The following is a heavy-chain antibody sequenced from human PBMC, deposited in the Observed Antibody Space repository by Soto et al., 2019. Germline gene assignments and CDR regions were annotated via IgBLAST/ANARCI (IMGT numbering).Heavy chain of an antibody. Sequence: QLPLVQSGSEVKKPGASVKVSCKTSGFTFTNYGFTWVRQAPGKGLEWMGWSSALNGFTNYAQDFPGRVTLTTDSSTNTAYLELRGLRSDDTAFYYCAATTRIAIGLRDWGQGTLVSVAS. CDR2: SSALNGFT. CDR1: GFTFTNYG. V-gene: IGHV1-18*01. J-gene: IGHJ4*02. CDR3: AATTRIAIGLRD. D-gene: IGHD6-13*01.